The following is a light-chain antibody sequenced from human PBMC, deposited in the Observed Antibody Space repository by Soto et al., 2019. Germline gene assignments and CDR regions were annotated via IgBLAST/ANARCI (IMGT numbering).Light chain of an antibody. CDR2: DGS. CDR3: QQRTNWPT. J-gene: IGKJ3*01. CDR1: QNISSY. V-gene: IGKV3-11*01. Sequence: EIVLTQSPATLSLSPGERATLSCRASQNISSYLAWYQQKPGQSPRLLIYDGSSRAPSVPARFSGSGSGTDFTLTISSLQPEDFAMYYCQQRTNWPTFGPGTKVQIK.